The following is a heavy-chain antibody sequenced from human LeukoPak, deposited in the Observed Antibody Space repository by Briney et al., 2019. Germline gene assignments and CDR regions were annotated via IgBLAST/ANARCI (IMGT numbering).Heavy chain of an antibody. CDR2: INHSGST. D-gene: IGHD3-22*01. Sequence: PSETLSLTCAVYGGSFSGYYWSWIRQPPGKGLEWIGEINHSGSTNYNPSLKSRVTISVDTSKNQFSLKLSSVTAADTAVYYCARGITMIVVVITRYNWFDPWGQGTLVTVSS. CDR3: ARGITMIVVVITRYNWFDP. J-gene: IGHJ5*02. V-gene: IGHV4-34*01. CDR1: GGSFSGYY.